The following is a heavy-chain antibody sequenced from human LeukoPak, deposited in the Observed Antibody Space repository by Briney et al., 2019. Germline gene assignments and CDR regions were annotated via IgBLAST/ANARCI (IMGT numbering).Heavy chain of an antibody. CDR3: ARGANWNSPFDY. CDR2: IWYDGSNK. CDR1: GFTFSSYG. D-gene: IGHD1-1*01. J-gene: IGHJ4*02. Sequence: QTGRSLRLSCAASGFTFSSYGMHWVRQAPGKGLEWVAVIWYDGSNKYYADSVKGRFTISRDNSKNTLYLQMNSLRAEDTAVYYCARGANWNSPFDYWGQGTLVTVSS. V-gene: IGHV3-33*01.